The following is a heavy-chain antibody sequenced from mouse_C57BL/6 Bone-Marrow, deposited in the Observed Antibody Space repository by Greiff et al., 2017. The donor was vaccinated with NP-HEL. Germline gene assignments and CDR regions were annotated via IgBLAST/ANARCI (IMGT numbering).Heavy chain of an antibody. CDR2: IYPGSGNT. CDR1: GYTFTDYY. CDR3: GTWFAY. Sequence: VKLVESGAELVRPGASVKLSCKASGYTFTDYYINWVKQRPGQGLEWIARIYPGSGNTYYNEKFKGKATLTAEKSSSTAYMQLSSLTSEDSAVYFCGTWFAYWGQGTLVTVSA. V-gene: IGHV1-76*01. J-gene: IGHJ3*01.